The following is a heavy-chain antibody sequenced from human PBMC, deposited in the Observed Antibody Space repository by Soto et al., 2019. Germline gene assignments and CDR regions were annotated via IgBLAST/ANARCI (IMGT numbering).Heavy chain of an antibody. Sequence: EMQLVESGGGLVQPGGSLRLSCAASGFTFRSYSMNWVRQPPGKGLEWVSYISISSRTIYYADSVKARVTISRDDAKNSLYLQMNSLRDEDTAVYYCARDNGIAGSFDPWGQGTLVTVSS. V-gene: IGHV3-48*02. D-gene: IGHD6-13*01. J-gene: IGHJ5*02. CDR2: ISISSRTI. CDR3: ARDNGIAGSFDP. CDR1: GFTFRSYS.